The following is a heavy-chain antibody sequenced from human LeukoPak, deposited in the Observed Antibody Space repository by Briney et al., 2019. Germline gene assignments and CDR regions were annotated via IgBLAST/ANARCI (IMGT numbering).Heavy chain of an antibody. J-gene: IGHJ4*02. Sequence: SETLSLTCTVSGGSISSGGYYWSWIRQHPGTGLEWIGYIYYSGSTYYNPSLKSRVAISVDTSKNQFSLKLSSVTAADTAVYYCARASLPYYDFWSGYTIGYWGQGTLVTVSS. CDR1: GGSISSGGYY. V-gene: IGHV4-31*03. CDR2: IYYSGST. CDR3: ARASLPYYDFWSGYTIGY. D-gene: IGHD3-3*01.